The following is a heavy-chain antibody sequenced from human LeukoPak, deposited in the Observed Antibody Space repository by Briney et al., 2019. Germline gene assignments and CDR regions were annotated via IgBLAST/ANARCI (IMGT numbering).Heavy chain of an antibody. J-gene: IGHJ4*02. CDR1: GXSISSYY. V-gene: IGHV4-59*08. Sequence: SETLSLTCTVSGXSISSYYWSWIRQPPGKGLEWIGHIYYSGTTSYNPSLKSRVTILVDTSKNQFSLKLSSVTAADTAVYYCARGPSQQDFDHWGQGTLVTVSS. CDR2: IYYSGTT. CDR3: ARGPSQQDFDH. D-gene: IGHD2-15*01.